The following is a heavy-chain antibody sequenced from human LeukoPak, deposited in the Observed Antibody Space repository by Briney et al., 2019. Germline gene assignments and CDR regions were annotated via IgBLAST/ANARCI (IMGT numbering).Heavy chain of an antibody. V-gene: IGHV5-51*01. Sequence: GESLKISCKGSGYSFTSYWIGWVRQMPGKGLEWMGIIYPGDSDTRYSPSFQGQVTISDDKSISTAYLQWSSLRASDTGIYYCARLGYYDILTGYYTTFDYWGQGTLVTVSS. D-gene: IGHD3-9*01. CDR2: IYPGDSDT. CDR3: ARLGYYDILTGYYTTFDY. J-gene: IGHJ4*02. CDR1: GYSFTSYW.